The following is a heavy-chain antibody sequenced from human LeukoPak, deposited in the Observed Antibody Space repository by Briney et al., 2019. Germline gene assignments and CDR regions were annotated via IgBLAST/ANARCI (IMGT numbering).Heavy chain of an antibody. Sequence: SETLSLTCTVSSGSISSGHYYWSWLRQPPGKGLEWIGYIYYSGSTYYNPSLRSRVTISVDTSKNQFSLNLSSVTAADTAVYFCARADGNYYGWFDPWGQGTLVTVSS. V-gene: IGHV4-30-4*08. J-gene: IGHJ5*02. CDR1: SGSISSGHYY. CDR3: ARADGNYYGWFDP. CDR2: IYYSGST. D-gene: IGHD1-26*01.